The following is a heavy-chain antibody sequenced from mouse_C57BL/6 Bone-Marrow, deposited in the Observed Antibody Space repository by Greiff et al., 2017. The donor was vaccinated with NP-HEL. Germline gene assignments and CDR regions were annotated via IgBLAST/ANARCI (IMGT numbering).Heavy chain of an antibody. D-gene: IGHD1-1*01. CDR1: GYTFTSYG. Sequence: QVQLKQSGAELARPGASVKLSCKASGYTFTSYGISWVKQRTGQGLEWIGEIYPRSGNTYYNEKFKGKATLTADKSSSTAYMERRNLTSEDSAVYFCSRYYGAWFAYWGQGTLVTVSS. CDR3: SRYYGAWFAY. CDR2: IYPRSGNT. J-gene: IGHJ3*01. V-gene: IGHV1-81*01.